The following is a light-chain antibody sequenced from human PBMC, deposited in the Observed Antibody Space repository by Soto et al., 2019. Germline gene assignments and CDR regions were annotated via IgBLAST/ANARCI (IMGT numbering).Light chain of an antibody. CDR3: QQLNSYPLT. CDR2: AAS. CDR1: RGISSY. Sequence: DIQLTQSPSFLSASVGDRVTITCRASRGISSYLAWYQQKPGKAPILLIYAASTLQSGVPSRFSGSGSGTEFTLTISSLQPEDFATYYCQQLNSYPLTFGRGTKVEIK. J-gene: IGKJ4*01. V-gene: IGKV1-9*01.